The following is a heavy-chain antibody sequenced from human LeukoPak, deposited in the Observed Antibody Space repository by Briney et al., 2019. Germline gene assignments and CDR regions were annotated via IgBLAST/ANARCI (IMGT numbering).Heavy chain of an antibody. D-gene: IGHD6-19*01. J-gene: IGHJ3*02. V-gene: IGHV3-48*01. CDR3: ARDQQGVAGTVEDAFDI. Sequence: GGSLRLSCAASGFTFSSYSMNWVRQAPGEGLEWVSYISSSSSTIYYADSVKGRFTISRDNAKNSLYLQMNSLRAEDTAVYYCARDQQGVAGTVEDAFDIWGQGAMVTVSS. CDR1: GFTFSSYS. CDR2: ISSSSSTI.